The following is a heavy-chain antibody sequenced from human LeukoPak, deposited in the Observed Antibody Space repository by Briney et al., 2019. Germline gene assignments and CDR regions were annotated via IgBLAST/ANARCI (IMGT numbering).Heavy chain of an antibody. D-gene: IGHD6-19*01. CDR3: ARDGCSGCHGWDY. Sequence: LPGGSLRLSCAASGFTVSSNYMSWVRQAPGKGLEWVSVIYSGGSTYYADSVKGRFTISRDNSKNTLYLQMNSLRAEDTAVYYCARDGCSGCHGWDYWGQGTLVTVSS. J-gene: IGHJ4*02. V-gene: IGHV3-66*01. CDR2: IYSGGST. CDR1: GFTVSSNY.